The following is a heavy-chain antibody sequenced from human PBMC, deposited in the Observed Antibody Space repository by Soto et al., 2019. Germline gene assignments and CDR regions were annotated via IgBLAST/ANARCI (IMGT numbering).Heavy chain of an antibody. D-gene: IGHD3-22*01. CDR1: GGSFTNYY. Sequence: PSETLSLTCTVSGGSFTNYYWSWIRQPPGRGLEWIGYIYNTGSTNYNPSLKSRVTISVDTSKNQFSLKLSSVTAADTALYYCARVFFDSSDYTTTWFDPRGKETPVTVPS. CDR3: ARVFFDSSDYTTTWFDP. V-gene: IGHV4-59*08. J-gene: IGHJ5*02. CDR2: IYNTGST.